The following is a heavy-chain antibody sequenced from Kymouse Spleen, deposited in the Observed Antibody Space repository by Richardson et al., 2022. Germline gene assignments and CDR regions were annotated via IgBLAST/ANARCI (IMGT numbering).Heavy chain of an antibody. D-gene: IGHD1-7*01. Sequence: QVQLQQWGAGLLKPSETLSLTCAVYGGSFSGYYWSWIRQPPGKGLEWIGEINHSGSTNYNPSLKSRVTISVDTSKNQFSLKLSSVTAADTAVYYCARHEITGTYFDYWGQGTLVTVSS. CDR3: ARHEITGTYFDY. CDR1: GGSFSGYY. J-gene: IGHJ4*02. CDR2: INHSGST. V-gene: IGHV4-34*01.